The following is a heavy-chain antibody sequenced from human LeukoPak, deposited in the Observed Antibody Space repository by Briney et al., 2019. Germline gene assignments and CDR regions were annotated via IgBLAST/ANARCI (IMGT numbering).Heavy chain of an antibody. Sequence: GGSLRLSCAVAGFNFWSTGMSWVRQAPGKGLEWVANIKQDGSEKNYVDSVKGRFTIPRDNAKNSLYLQMNSLRAEDTAVYYCARVKSGYSYGPHYYYYYYMDVWGKGTTVTVSS. CDR3: ARVKSGYSYGPHYYYYYYMDV. D-gene: IGHD5-18*01. V-gene: IGHV3-7*04. CDR2: IKQDGSEK. J-gene: IGHJ6*03. CDR1: GFNFWSTG.